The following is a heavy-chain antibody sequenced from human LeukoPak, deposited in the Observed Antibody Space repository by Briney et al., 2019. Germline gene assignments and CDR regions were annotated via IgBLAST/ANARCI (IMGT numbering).Heavy chain of an antibody. CDR2: FWYDGSNK. Sequence: PTRSPRLSCAASGFTFSSYAMYWVLQAPDTGLEWVAVFWYDGSNKYYADSIKGRFTITRDNSKNTLYLQMNSLRAEDTAVYYCARGAYCSGSRCPGAFDNWGQGTIVTVPS. V-gene: IGHV3-33*01. CDR1: GFTFSSYA. D-gene: IGHD2-15*01. CDR3: ARGAYCSGSRCPGAFDN. J-gene: IGHJ3*02.